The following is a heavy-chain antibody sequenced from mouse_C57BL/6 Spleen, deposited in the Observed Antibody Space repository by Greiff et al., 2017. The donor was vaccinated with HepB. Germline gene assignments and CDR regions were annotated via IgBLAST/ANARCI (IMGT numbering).Heavy chain of an antibody. CDR3: ARSELGRGFDY. D-gene: IGHD4-1*01. CDR2: IDPSDSYT. V-gene: IGHV1-69*01. Sequence: QVQLQQPGAELVMPGASVKLSCKASGYTFTSYWMHWVKQRPGQGLEWIGEIDPSDSYTNYNQKFKGKSTLTVDKSSSTAYMQLSSLTSEDSAVYCCARSELGRGFDYWGQGTTLTVSS. J-gene: IGHJ2*01. CDR1: GYTFTSYW.